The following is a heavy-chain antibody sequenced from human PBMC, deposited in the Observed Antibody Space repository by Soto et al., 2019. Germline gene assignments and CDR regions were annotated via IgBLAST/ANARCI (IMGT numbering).Heavy chain of an antibody. CDR2: IVVGSGNT. D-gene: IGHD2-15*01. J-gene: IGHJ3*01. Sequence: ASVKVSCKASGFTFTSSAVQWVRQARGQRLEWIGWIVVGSGNTNYAQKFQERVTITTDMSTSTAYMELSSLRSDDTAVYYCARDLTSQVAATGYDAFDFWGQGTMVT. V-gene: IGHV1-58*01. CDR3: ARDLTSQVAATGYDAFDF. CDR1: GFTFTSSA.